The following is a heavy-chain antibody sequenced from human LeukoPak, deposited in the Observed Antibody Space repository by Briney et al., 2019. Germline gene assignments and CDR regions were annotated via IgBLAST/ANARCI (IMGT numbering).Heavy chain of an antibody. J-gene: IGHJ6*04. CDR1: AFTFSSYG. D-gene: IGHD3-10*02. CDR2: ISGDGRDI. V-gene: IGHV3-23*01. Sequence: GGSLRLSCAASAFTFSSYGMSWVRQAPGKGLEWVSAISGDGRDIFYADAVKGRFTISRDNSKNTLYLQMNSLRAEDTAVYYCAELGITMIGGVWGKGTTVTISS. CDR3: AELGITMIGGV.